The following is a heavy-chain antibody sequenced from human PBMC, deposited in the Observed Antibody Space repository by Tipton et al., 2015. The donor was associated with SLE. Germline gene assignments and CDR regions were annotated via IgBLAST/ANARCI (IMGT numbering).Heavy chain of an antibody. CDR2: INHSGST. D-gene: IGHD3-16*01. V-gene: IGHV4-4*02. CDR3: ARGLGLLRQPLSY. CDR1: GGSISSSNW. Sequence: TLSVTCAVSGGSISSSNWWSWVRQPPGKGLEWIGEINHSGSTNYNPSLKSRVTISVDTSKNQFSLKLSSVTAADTAVYYCARGLGLLRQPLSYWGQGTLVTVSS. J-gene: IGHJ4*02.